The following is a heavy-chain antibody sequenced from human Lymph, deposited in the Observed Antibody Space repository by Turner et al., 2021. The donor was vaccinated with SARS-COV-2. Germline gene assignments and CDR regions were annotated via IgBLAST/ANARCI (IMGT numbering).Heavy chain of an antibody. D-gene: IGHD6-19*01. J-gene: IGHJ4*02. CDR1: GFTFSCYA. CDR2: ISGSGVST. V-gene: IGHV3-23*01. CDR3: AKDRFTLSSGWEDY. Sequence: EVQLLESGGGLVQPGGSLRPSCAVSGFTFSCYAMSWVRQAPGKGLECVSAISGSGVSTYVADSVKGRFTIARDNSKNTLYLQMNRLRAEDAAIYYCAKDRFTLSSGWEDYWGQGALVTVSS.